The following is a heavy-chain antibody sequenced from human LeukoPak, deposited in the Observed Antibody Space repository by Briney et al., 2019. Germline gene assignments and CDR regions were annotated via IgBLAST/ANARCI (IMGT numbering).Heavy chain of an antibody. CDR1: GGSFSGYY. J-gene: IGHJ4*02. V-gene: IGHV4-34*01. CDR2: INHSGST. CDR3: SWGSYRYTRLLSDY. D-gene: IGHD3-16*02. Sequence: SETLSLTCAVYGGSFSGYYWSWIRQPPGKGLEWIGEINHSGSTNYNPSLKSRVTISVDTSKNQFSLKLSSVTAADTAVYYCSWGSYRYTRLLSDYWGQGTLVTVSS.